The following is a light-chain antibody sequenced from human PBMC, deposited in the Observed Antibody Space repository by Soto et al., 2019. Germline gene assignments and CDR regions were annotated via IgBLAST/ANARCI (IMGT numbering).Light chain of an antibody. CDR3: AAWDDSLNGVL. CDR1: SSNIGSNL. CDR2: SNN. V-gene: IGLV1-44*01. Sequence: QPVLTQPSSASGTPGQRVTISCSGSSSNIGSNLVNWYQQLPGMAPKLLMYSNNQRPSGVPDRFSGSKSGTSASLAISGLQSEDEADYYCAAWDDSLNGVLFGGGTKLTVL. J-gene: IGLJ2*01.